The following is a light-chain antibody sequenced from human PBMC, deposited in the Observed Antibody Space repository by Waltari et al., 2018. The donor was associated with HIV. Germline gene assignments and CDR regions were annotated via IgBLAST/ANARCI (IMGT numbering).Light chain of an antibody. Sequence: SYELSQPLSVSVALGQTANITCGGSDIGTKNVHWYQQKPGQAPVLVMYRDNKRPAGIPERFSGSNSGNTAILTISRVQAGDEGDYYCQVWDSSTGVFGGGTDLTVL. CDR2: RDN. J-gene: IGLJ3*02. V-gene: IGLV3-9*01. CDR1: DIGTKN. CDR3: QVWDSSTGV.